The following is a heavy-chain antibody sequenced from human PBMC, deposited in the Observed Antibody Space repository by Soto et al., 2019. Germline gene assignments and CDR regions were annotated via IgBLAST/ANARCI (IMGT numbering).Heavy chain of an antibody. D-gene: IGHD3-10*01. Sequence: GASVKVSCKASGYTFSSYDINLVRQATVQGLEWMGWMNPNSGNTGYAQKFQGRVTMTRSTSISTAYMELSSLRSEDTAVYYCARLLVRGVIRATFDIWCQGTMVTVSS. CDR2: MNPNSGNT. CDR1: GYTFSSYD. J-gene: IGHJ3*02. V-gene: IGHV1-8*02. CDR3: ARLLVRGVIRATFDI.